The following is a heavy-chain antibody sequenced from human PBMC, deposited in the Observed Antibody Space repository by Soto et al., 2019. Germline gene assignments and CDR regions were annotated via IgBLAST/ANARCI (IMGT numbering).Heavy chain of an antibody. CDR3: VKDRAREFWSGYYDF. D-gene: IGHD3-3*01. Sequence: QVQLVESGGGVVQPGRSLRLSCAASEFTFTDYGIHWVRQAPGKGLEWVAVISHDGANKFHGDSVKGRFTISRDNSKNTVYLQMSNLRVDDTAVYYCVKDRAREFWSGYYDFWGQGTPVTVSS. CDR1: EFTFTDYG. CDR2: ISHDGANK. V-gene: IGHV3-30*18. J-gene: IGHJ4*02.